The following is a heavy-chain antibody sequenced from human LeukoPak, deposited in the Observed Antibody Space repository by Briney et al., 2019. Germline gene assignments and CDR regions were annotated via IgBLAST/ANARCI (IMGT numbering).Heavy chain of an antibody. V-gene: IGHV3-20*01. CDR3: ARVARSGSYYMGSHNWFDP. J-gene: IGHJ5*02. CDR1: GFTFDDYG. CDR2: INGNGGST. D-gene: IGHD3-10*01. Sequence: GGSLRLSCAASGFTFDDYGMSWGRQAPGKGLEWVSGINGNGGSTGYADSVKGRFTISRDNAKNSLYLQMKSLRAEDTALYHCARVARSGSYYMGSHNWFDPWGQGTLVTVSP.